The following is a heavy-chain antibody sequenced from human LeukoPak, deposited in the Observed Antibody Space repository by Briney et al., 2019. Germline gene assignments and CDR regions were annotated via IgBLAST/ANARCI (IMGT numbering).Heavy chain of an antibody. D-gene: IGHD1-26*01. Sequence: GGSLRLSCAASGFTFSSYEMNWVRQAPGKGLEWVSYISSSGTIYYADSVKGRFTISRDNAKNSLYLQMNSLRAEDTAVYYCARWGVGDYWGQGTLVTVSS. CDR2: ISSSGTI. CDR3: ARWGVGDY. CDR1: GFTFSSYE. V-gene: IGHV3-48*03. J-gene: IGHJ4*02.